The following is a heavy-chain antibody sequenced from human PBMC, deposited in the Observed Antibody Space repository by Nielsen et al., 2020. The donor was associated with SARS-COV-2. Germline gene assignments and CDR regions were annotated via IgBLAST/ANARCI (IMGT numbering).Heavy chain of an antibody. CDR1: GFTFSIYS. Sequence: GESLKISCAASGFTFSIYSMTWVRQAPGKGLEWVSSMTSTGSYIRYADSVKGRFALSRDNAKNALYLHMSTLRVEDTAVYYCTRATTLIGVFDDAFDIWGQGTLVTISS. D-gene: IGHD3-3*01. J-gene: IGHJ3*02. CDR2: MTSTGSYI. CDR3: TRATTLIGVFDDAFDI. V-gene: IGHV3-21*01.